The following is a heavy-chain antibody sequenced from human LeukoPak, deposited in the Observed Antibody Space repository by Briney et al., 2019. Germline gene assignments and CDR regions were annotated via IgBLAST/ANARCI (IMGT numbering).Heavy chain of an antibody. V-gene: IGHV3-30*18. J-gene: IGHJ4*02. CDR3: AKIPEWELLGIDY. CDR2: ISYDGSDK. Sequence: GGSLRLSCAASAFTFSSYGMHWVRQAPGKGLEWVALISYDGSDKDYAKSVKGRFTISRDNSKNTLYLQMNSLRAEDTAVYYCAKIPEWELLGIDYWGQGTLVTVSS. D-gene: IGHD1-26*01. CDR1: AFTFSSYG.